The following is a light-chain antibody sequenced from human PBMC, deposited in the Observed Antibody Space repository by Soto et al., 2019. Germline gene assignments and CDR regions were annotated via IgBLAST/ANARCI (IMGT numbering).Light chain of an antibody. Sequence: DIQMTQCPSSLSASVGDRVTITCQASQNINNYLNWYQQKPGRAPKLLIYDASNLEAGVPSRLRGSGSGTDFTFPIRRLQPEDIATYYCQQYENLPTFGQGTRLEIK. CDR3: QQYENLPT. CDR2: DAS. V-gene: IGKV1-33*01. J-gene: IGKJ5*01. CDR1: QNINNY.